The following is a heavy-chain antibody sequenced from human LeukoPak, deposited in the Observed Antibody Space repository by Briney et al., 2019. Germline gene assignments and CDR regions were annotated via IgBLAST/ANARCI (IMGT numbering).Heavy chain of an antibody. V-gene: IGHV3-23*01. D-gene: IGHD3-16*02. Sequence: PGGSLSLSCAPPGFTFSSYAISWVGQAPGKGLQWVSAIRSSGVRTYYADSVKGRFTISRDNSKNTLYLQMNSLRAEDTAVYYCAKDETYYDYVWGSYHKYYFDYWGQGTLVTVSS. CDR2: IRSSGVRT. J-gene: IGHJ4*02. CDR1: GFTFSSYA. CDR3: AKDETYYDYVWGSYHKYYFDY.